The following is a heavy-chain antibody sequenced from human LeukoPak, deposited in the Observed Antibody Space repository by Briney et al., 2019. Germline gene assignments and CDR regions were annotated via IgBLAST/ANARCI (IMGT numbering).Heavy chain of an antibody. CDR2: INHSGST. V-gene: IGHV4-34*01. Sequence: SETLSLTCAAYGGSFSGYYWSWIRQPPGKGLEWIGEINHSGSTNYNPSLKSRVTISVNTTKNQFTLKPSSVNAPNTDVYYCARGSLPSIFGWGGGTRVSVSS. J-gene: IGHJ2*01. CDR3: ARGSLPSIFG. CDR1: GGSFSGYY. D-gene: IGHD3-3*01.